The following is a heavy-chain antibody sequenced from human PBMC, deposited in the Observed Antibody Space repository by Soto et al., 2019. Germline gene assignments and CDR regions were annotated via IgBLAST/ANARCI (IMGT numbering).Heavy chain of an antibody. CDR1: GFTFSSYA. CDR2: IGGSGGST. D-gene: IGHD4-17*01. J-gene: IGHJ4*02. V-gene: IGHV3-23*01. CDR3: AKGRFGDYLYFDY. Sequence: GGSLRLSCAASGFTFSSYAMSWVRQAPGKGLEWVSAIGGSGGSTYYADSVKGRFTISGDNSKNTLYLQMNSLRAEDTAVYYCAKGRFGDYLYFDYWGRGTLVTVSS.